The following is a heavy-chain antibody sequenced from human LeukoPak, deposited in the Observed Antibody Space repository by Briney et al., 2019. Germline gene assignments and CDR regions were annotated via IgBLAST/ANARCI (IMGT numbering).Heavy chain of an antibody. D-gene: IGHD3-22*01. V-gene: IGHV1-24*01. CDR3: ATTGGAKYYYDSSGYKY. Sequence: ASVKVSCKVSGYTLTELSMHWVRQAPGQGLEWMGGFNPKDGETIYAQKFQGRVTMTEDTSTDTAYMELSSLRSEDTAVYYCATTGGAKYYYDSSGYKYWGQGTLVTVSS. CDR2: FNPKDGET. J-gene: IGHJ4*02. CDR1: GYTLTELS.